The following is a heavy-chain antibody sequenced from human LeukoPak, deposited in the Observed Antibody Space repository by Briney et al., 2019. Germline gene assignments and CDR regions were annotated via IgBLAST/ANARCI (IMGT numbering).Heavy chain of an antibody. CDR2: INPSGGST. CDR1: GYTFTSYY. V-gene: IGHV1-46*01. Sequence: ASVKVSCKASGYTFTSYYMHWVRQAPGQGLEWMGIINPSGGSTSYAQKFQGRVTMTRDTSTSTVYMELSSLRSEDTPVYYCARDETPDTAMVYYFDYWGQGTLVTVSS. D-gene: IGHD5-18*01. CDR3: ARDETPDTAMVYYFDY. J-gene: IGHJ4*02.